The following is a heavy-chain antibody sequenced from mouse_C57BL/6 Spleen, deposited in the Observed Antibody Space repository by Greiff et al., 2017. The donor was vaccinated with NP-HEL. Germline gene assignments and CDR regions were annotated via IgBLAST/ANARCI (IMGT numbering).Heavy chain of an antibody. CDR1: GFTFSSYA. V-gene: IGHV5-4*01. Sequence: EVQLQESGGGLVKPGGSLKLSCAASGFTFSSYAMSWVRQTPEKRLEWVATISDGGSYTYYPDNVKGRFTISRDNAKNNLYLQMSHLKSEDTAMYYCARDREAQATGWFAYWGQGTLVTVSA. J-gene: IGHJ3*01. D-gene: IGHD3-2*02. CDR3: ARDREAQATGWFAY. CDR2: ISDGGSYT.